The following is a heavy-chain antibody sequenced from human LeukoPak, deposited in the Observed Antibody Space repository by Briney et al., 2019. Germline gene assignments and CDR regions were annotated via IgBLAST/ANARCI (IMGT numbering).Heavy chain of an antibody. V-gene: IGHV4-34*01. D-gene: IGHD4-17*01. CDR3: AREGTVTTEANWFDP. CDR2: INHSGST. CDR1: GGSFSGYY. J-gene: IGHJ5*02. Sequence: PSETLSLTCAVYGGSFSGYYWSWIRQPPGKGLEWIGEINHSGSTNYNPSLKSRVTISVDTSKNQFSLKLSSVTAADTAVYYCAREGTVTTEANWFDPWGQGTLVTVSS.